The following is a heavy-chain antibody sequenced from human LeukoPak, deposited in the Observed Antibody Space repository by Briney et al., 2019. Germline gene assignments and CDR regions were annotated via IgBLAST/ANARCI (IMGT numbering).Heavy chain of an antibody. CDR2: ISSSSSYI. V-gene: IGHV3-21*01. CDR3: ASSWLPSGFYYYYYMDV. Sequence: PGGSLRLSCAASGFTFSSNYMSWVRQAPGKGLEWVSSISSSSSYIYYADSVKGRFTISRDNAKNSLYLQMNSLRAEDTAVYYCASSWLPSGFYYYYYMDVWGKGTTVTISS. D-gene: IGHD5-12*01. J-gene: IGHJ6*03. CDR1: GFTFSSNY.